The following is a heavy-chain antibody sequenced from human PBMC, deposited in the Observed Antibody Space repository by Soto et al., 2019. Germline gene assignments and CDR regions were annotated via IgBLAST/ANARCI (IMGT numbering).Heavy chain of an antibody. CDR3: TRERSSGWSTNPPRSLYYYYYGMDV. CDR2: INPNSGGT. D-gene: IGHD6-19*01. CDR1: GYTFTGYY. Sequence: QVQLVQSGAEVKKPGASVKVSCKASGYTFTGYYMHWVRQAPGQGLEWMGWINPNSGGTNYAQKFQGRVTMTRDTSIRTSYMELSRLRSDDTAVYYCTRERSSGWSTNPPRSLYYYYYGMDVWGQGTTVTVSS. J-gene: IGHJ6*02. V-gene: IGHV1-2*02.